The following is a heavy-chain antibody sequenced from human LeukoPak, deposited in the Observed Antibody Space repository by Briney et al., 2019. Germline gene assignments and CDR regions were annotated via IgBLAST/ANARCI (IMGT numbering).Heavy chain of an antibody. Sequence: GGSLGLSCAASGFTFSSYAMSWVRQAPGKGLEWVSAISGSGGSTYYADSVKGRFTISRDNSKNTLYLQMNSLRAEDTAVYYCAKDRIYSNYFDYWGQGTLVTVSS. CDR1: GFTFSSYA. D-gene: IGHD4-11*01. CDR3: AKDRIYSNYFDY. J-gene: IGHJ4*02. CDR2: ISGSGGST. V-gene: IGHV3-23*01.